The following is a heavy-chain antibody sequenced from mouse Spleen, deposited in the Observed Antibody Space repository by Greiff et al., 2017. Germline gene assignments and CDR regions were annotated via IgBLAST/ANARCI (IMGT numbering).Heavy chain of an antibody. CDR1: GYTFTSYW. CDR3: AKTGTGYFDY. D-gene: IGHD4-1*01. CDR2: IYPRSGNT. Sequence: QVQLQQPGAELVKPGASVKLSCKASGYTFTSYWMHWVKQRPGQGLEWIGEIYPRSGNTYYNEKFKGKATLTADKSSSTAYMELRSLTSEDSAVYFCAKTGTGYFDYWGQGTTLTVSS. V-gene: IGHV1-64*01. J-gene: IGHJ2*01.